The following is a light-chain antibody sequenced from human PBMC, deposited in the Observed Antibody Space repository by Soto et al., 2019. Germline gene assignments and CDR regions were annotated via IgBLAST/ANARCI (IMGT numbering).Light chain of an antibody. Sequence: VFTQSPGTLSLSPGERATLSCRSSQSVSSSYLAWYQQKPGQAPRLHIYGASSRATGIPDRFSGSGSGTDFTLTISRLEPEDFAVYYCQQYGSSPPITFGQGTHWRL. CDR2: GAS. CDR1: QSVSSSY. V-gene: IGKV3-20*01. CDR3: QQYGSSPPIT. J-gene: IGKJ5*01.